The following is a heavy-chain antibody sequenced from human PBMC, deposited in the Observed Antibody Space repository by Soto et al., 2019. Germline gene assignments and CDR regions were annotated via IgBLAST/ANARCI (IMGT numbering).Heavy chain of an antibody. Sequence: SVKVSCKASGFTFTSSAVQWVRQARGQRLEWIGWIVVGSGNTNYAQKFQERVTITRDMSTSTAYMELSSLRSEDTAVYYCAAARVTIFGVVIAYSYYGMDVWGQGTTVTVSS. CDR1: GFTFTSSA. V-gene: IGHV1-58*01. CDR2: IVVGSGNT. J-gene: IGHJ6*02. CDR3: AAARVTIFGVVIAYSYYGMDV. D-gene: IGHD3-3*01.